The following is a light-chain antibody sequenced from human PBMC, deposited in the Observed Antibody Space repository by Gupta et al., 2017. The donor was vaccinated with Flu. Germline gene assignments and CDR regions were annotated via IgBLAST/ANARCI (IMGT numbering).Light chain of an antibody. CDR3: MQTTQGPYT. CDR1: QSLVHTKEYIF. CDR2: KVS. V-gene: IGKV2-30*02. J-gene: IGKJ2*01. Sequence: VLLPQSPLSLPVTLGQPASISCRSSQSLVHTKEYIFLNWFRQRPGQSPRLLIYKVSNRDSGVPDRFSGSGSDTDFTLKISRVEAEDVGVYFCMQTTQGPYTFGRGTKLEIK.